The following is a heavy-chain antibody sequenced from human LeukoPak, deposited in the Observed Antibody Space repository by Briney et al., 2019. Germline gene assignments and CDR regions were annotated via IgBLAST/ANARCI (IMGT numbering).Heavy chain of an antibody. CDR2: IYYSGST. CDR3: ARAPFNYYQAFDP. D-gene: IGHD4-11*01. V-gene: IGHV4-39*01. J-gene: IGHJ5*02. Sequence: SETLSLTCTVSGGSICNSGYYWGCIRQPPGKGLEWIGNIYYSGSTYYNPSLKSRVTISVDTSKNQFSLKMTSVTAADTAVYYCARAPFNYYQAFDPWGQGTLVTVSS. CDR1: GGSICNSGYY.